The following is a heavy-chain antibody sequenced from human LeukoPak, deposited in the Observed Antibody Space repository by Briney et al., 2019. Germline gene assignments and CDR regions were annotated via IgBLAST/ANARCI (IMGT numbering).Heavy chain of an antibody. CDR3: ASDRSGSYDHDAFDI. CDR1: GGSISSYY. CDR2: IYYSGST. Sequence: PSETLSLTCTVSGGSISSYYWSWIRQPPGKGLEWIGYIYYSGSTNYSPSLKSRVTISVDTSKNQSSLKLSSVTAADTAVYYCASDRSGSYDHDAFDIWGQGTMVTVSS. D-gene: IGHD3-10*01. J-gene: IGHJ3*02. V-gene: IGHV4-59*08.